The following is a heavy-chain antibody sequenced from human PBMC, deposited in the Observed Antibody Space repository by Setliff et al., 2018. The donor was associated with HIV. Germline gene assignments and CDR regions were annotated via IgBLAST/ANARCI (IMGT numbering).Heavy chain of an antibody. Sequence: TLSLTCAVSGVSITSATYYWSWIRHSPGKGLEWIGYIDYSGSAFYNPSLKSRLTISRDTSKNQFSLRMKSVTAADTAVYYCARAPKRVYYYGSGSYLHDAFDIWGQGTMVTVSS. D-gene: IGHD3-10*01. V-gene: IGHV4-31*11. CDR1: GVSITSATYY. J-gene: IGHJ3*02. CDR2: IDYSGSA. CDR3: ARAPKRVYYYGSGSYLHDAFDI.